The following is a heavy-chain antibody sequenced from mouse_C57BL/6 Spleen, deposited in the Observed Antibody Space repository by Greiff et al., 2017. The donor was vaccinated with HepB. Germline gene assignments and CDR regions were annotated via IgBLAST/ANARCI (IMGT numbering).Heavy chain of an antibody. V-gene: IGHV1-69*01. CDR2: IDPSDSYT. J-gene: IGHJ3*01. Sequence: QVQLQQSGAELVMPGASVKLSCKASGYTFTSYWMHWVKQRPGQGLEWIGEIDPSDSYTNYNQKFKGKSTLTVDKSSSTAYMQLSSLTSEVSAVYYCVPQFAYWGQGTLVTVSA. CDR1: GYTFTSYW. CDR3: VPQFAY.